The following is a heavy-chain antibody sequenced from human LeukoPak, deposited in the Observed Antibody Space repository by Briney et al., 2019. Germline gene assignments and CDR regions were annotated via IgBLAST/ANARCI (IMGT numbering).Heavy chain of an antibody. Sequence: ASVKVCCKASGYTFTRYYMHWVRQAPGQGLEWRGWINPNSGGINYAQKFQGRVTMTRDTSMSTAYMELSRLRSEDTAVYYCARGVAATMVSPWFDPWGQGTLVTVSS. CDR1: GYTFTRYY. J-gene: IGHJ5*02. CDR3: ARGVAATMVSPWFDP. D-gene: IGHD2-15*01. CDR2: INPNSGGI. V-gene: IGHV1-2*02.